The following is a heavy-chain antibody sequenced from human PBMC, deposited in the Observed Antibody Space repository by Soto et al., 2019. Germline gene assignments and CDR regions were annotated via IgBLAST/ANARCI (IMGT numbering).Heavy chain of an antibody. CDR2: INPSSGGT. Sequence: ASVKVSCKASGYTFTGYYMHWVRQAPGQGHEWMGWINPSSGGTNYAQKFQGWVTMTRDTSISTAYMELSRLRSDDTAVYYCARGVSYYYGSETYFDYWGQGTLVIVSS. CDR3: ARGVSYYYGSETYFDY. V-gene: IGHV1-2*04. CDR1: GYTFTGYY. J-gene: IGHJ4*02. D-gene: IGHD3-10*01.